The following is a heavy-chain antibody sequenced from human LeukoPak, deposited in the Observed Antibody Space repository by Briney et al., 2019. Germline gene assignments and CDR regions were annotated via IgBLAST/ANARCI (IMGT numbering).Heavy chain of an antibody. V-gene: IGHV3-23*01. D-gene: IGHD1-1*01. CDR2: ISYSGDGT. CDR1: GFIISGYA. J-gene: IGHJ5*02. CDR3: AKGDTPDNSYNYFAP. Sequence: GGSLRLSCAASGFIISGYAMSWVRQAPGKGLEWLSSISYSGDGTKYADSVKGRCTISREDSKNTLYLQMNSLRAEDTAVYYCAKGDTPDNSYNYFAPWGQGTLVTVSS.